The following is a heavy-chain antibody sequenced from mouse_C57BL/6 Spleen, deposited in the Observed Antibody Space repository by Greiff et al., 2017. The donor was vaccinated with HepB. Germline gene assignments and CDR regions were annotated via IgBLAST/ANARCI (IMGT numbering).Heavy chain of an antibody. CDR3: ARSDYYGSSGFAY. V-gene: IGHV1-64*01. Sequence: VQLQQPGAELVKPGASVKLSCKASGYTFTSYWMHWVKQRPGQGLEWIGMIHPNSGSTNYNEKFKSKATLTVDKSSSTAYMQLSSLTSEDSAVYYCARSDYYGSSGFAYWGQGTLVTVSA. CDR2: IHPNSGST. CDR1: GYTFTSYW. D-gene: IGHD1-1*01. J-gene: IGHJ3*01.